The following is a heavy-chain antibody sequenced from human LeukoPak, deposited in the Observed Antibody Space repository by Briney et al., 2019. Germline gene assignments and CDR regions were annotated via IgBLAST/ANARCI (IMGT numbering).Heavy chain of an antibody. D-gene: IGHD3-22*01. CDR1: GYTLTELS. CDR2: FDPEDGET. Sequence: ASVKVSCKVSGYTLTELSMHWVRQAPGKGLEWMGGFDPEDGETIYAQKFQGRVTMTEDTSTDTVYMELSSLRSEDTAVYYCATEPPAPSGYYRPAEYFQHWGQGTLVTVFS. J-gene: IGHJ1*01. V-gene: IGHV1-24*01. CDR3: ATEPPAPSGYYRPAEYFQH.